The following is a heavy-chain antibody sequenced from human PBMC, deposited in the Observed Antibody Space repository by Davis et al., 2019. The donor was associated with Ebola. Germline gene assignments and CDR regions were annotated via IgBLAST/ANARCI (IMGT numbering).Heavy chain of an antibody. CDR3: ARQRSIAARYYYYYGMDV. J-gene: IGHJ6*02. Sequence: AASVKVSCKASGYTFTSYYMHWVRQAPGQGFEWMGIINPSGGSTSYAQKFQGRVTMTRDTSTSTVYMELSSLRSEDTAVYYCARQRSIAARYYYYYGMDVWGQGTTVTVSS. CDR1: GYTFTSYY. V-gene: IGHV1-46*01. CDR2: INPSGGST. D-gene: IGHD6-6*01.